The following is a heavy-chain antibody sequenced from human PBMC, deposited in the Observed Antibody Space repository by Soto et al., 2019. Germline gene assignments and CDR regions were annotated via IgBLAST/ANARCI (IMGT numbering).Heavy chain of an antibody. Sequence: EVQLVESGGGLVQPGRSLRLSCAASGFTFDDYAMHWVRQAPGKGLEWVSGMSWNSGSIGYADSVKGRFTISRDNGKNSRELQMNSRRAEDSALYYWAKAGRGEIGYYFDYWGQGTRVTVSS. CDR1: GFTFDDYA. J-gene: IGHJ4*02. CDR3: AKAGRGEIGYYFDY. CDR2: MSWNSGSI. D-gene: IGHD3-10*01. V-gene: IGHV3-9*01.